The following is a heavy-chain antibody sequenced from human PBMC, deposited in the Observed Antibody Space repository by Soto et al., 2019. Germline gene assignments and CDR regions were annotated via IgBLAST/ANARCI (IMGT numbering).Heavy chain of an antibody. CDR1: GFTFSSYW. J-gene: IGHJ3*02. D-gene: IGHD6-13*01. Sequence: GGSLRLSCAASGFTFSSYWMSWVRQAPGKGLEWVANIKQDGSDKYYVDSVKGRFTISRDNAKNSLYLQMNSLRAEDTAVYYCARDLGYSSSWYDAFDIWGQGTMVTVSS. V-gene: IGHV3-7*03. CDR3: ARDLGYSSSWYDAFDI. CDR2: IKQDGSDK.